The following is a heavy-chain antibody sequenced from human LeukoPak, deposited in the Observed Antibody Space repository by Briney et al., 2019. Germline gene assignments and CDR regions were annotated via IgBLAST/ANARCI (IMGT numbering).Heavy chain of an antibody. Sequence: SETLSLTCSVSSDSISSGGYYWIWIRQHPGKGLEWIGNIHYSGSTYYNPSLKSRVTISVDKSKNQFSLKLNSVTAADTAVYYCARSLGIVVVPAATNWFDPWGQGTLVTVSS. CDR3: ARSLGIVVVPAATNWFDP. D-gene: IGHD2-2*01. CDR2: IHYSGST. J-gene: IGHJ5*02. V-gene: IGHV4-31*03. CDR1: SDSISSGGYY.